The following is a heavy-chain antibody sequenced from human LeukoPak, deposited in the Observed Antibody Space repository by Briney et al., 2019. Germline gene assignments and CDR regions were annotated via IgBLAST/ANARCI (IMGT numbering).Heavy chain of an antibody. CDR2: FDPEDGET. D-gene: IGHD1-26*01. V-gene: IGHV1-24*01. Sequence: ASVKVSCKVSGYTLTELSMHWVRQAPGKGLEWMGGFDPEDGETIYAQKFQGRVTITRNTSISTAYMELSSLRSEDTAVYYCARGRGELVDDYWGQGTLVTVSS. CDR3: ARGRGELVDDY. CDR1: GYTLTELS. J-gene: IGHJ4*02.